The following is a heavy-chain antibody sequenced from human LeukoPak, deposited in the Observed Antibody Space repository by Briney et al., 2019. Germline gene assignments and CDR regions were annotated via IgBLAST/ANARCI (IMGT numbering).Heavy chain of an antibody. Sequence: PGRSLRLSCAASGFNFSSYGMHWVRQAPGKGLEWVTSIWFDGSNIHYADSVKGRVIISRDNSKSALYLQMNSLRAEDTAVYYCARGSRGFDYWGQGTLVTVSS. J-gene: IGHJ4*02. D-gene: IGHD1-26*01. CDR3: ARGSRGFDY. CDR1: GFNFSSYG. CDR2: IWFDGSNI. V-gene: IGHV3-33*01.